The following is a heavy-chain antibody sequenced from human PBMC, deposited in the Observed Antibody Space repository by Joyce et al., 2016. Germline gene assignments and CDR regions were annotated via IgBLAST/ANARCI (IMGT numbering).Heavy chain of an antibody. CDR2: MWDDGKSQ. V-gene: IGHV3-33*01. CDR1: GCAVSYSG. CDR3: ARSRGQQMPLGGY. J-gene: IGHJ4*02. D-gene: IGHD6-13*01. Sequence: QVRLVESGGGVVRPGGSLRISCGWFGCAVSYSGMDVVRQAPGKGGEGVAVMWDDGKSQHYSDSVKGRFTISRDKSEDTLFLQMDSLRGEDTAGYYCARSRGQQMPLGGYWGQGTLVAVST.